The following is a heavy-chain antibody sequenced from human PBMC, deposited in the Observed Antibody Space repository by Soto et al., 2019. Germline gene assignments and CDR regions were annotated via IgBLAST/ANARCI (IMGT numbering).Heavy chain of an antibody. CDR2: IYYSGST. CDR1: GGSISSYY. Sequence: SETLSLTCTVSGGSISSYYWSWIRQPPGKGLEWIGYIYYSGSTNYNPSLKSRVTISVDTSKNQFSLKLSSVTAADTAVYYCARGNCGGDCRRNRFAPPGQGTLVTVSS. V-gene: IGHV4-59*01. D-gene: IGHD2-21*02. J-gene: IGHJ5*02. CDR3: ARGNCGGDCRRNRFAP.